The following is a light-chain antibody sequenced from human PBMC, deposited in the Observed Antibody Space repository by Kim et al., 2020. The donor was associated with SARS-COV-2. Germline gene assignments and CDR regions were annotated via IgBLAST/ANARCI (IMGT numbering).Light chain of an antibody. Sequence: SYELTHPPSVSVSPGQTASITCSGDKLGDKYACWYQQKPGQSPVLVIYQDSKRPSGIPERFSGSNSGNTDTLTISGTQAMDEADYYCQAWDSSTGVFGGGTQLTVL. J-gene: IGLJ3*02. CDR1: KLGDKY. V-gene: IGLV3-1*01. CDR2: QDS. CDR3: QAWDSSTGV.